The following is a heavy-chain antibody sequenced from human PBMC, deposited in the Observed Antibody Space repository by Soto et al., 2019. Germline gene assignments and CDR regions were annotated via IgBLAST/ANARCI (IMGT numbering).Heavy chain of an antibody. J-gene: IGHJ4*02. CDR1: GYTFTSYA. D-gene: IGHD2-21*02. Sequence: QVQLVQSGAEVKKPGASVKVSCKASGYTFTSYAMHWVRQAPGQRLEWMGWINAGNGNTKYSKKFQGRVTITRDTSASTAYMELSSLRSEDTAVYYCARVSAEVVTADLDYWGQGTLVTVSS. CDR3: ARVSAEVVTADLDY. V-gene: IGHV1-3*01. CDR2: INAGNGNT.